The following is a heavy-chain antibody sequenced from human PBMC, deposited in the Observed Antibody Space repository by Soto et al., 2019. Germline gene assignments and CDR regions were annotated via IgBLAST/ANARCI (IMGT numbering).Heavy chain of an antibody. Sequence: PGGSLRLSCAASGFTFSSYSMNWVRQAPGKGLEWVSSISSSSSYIYYADSVKGRFTISRDNAKNSLYLQMNSLRAEDTAVYYCARDLGIAARPGYYGMDVWGQGTTVTVSS. D-gene: IGHD6-6*01. V-gene: IGHV3-21*01. CDR1: GFTFSSYS. CDR3: ARDLGIAARPGYYGMDV. J-gene: IGHJ6*02. CDR2: ISSSSSYI.